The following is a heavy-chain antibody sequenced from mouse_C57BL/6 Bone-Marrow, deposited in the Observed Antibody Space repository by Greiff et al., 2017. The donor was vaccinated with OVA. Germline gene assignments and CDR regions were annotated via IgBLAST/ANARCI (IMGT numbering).Heavy chain of an antibody. Sequence: EVQLQQSGAELVRPGASVHLSCTASGFTFTDAYMPWVQQRPEQFLEWIGWIDPENGDTEYASKFPGKATITADTSSNKAYLQLSSLTSEDTAVYYCTSYGNFDYWGQGTTLTVSS. CDR3: TSYGNFDY. D-gene: IGHD2-1*01. CDR2: IDPENGDT. V-gene: IGHV14-4*01. CDR1: GFTFTDAY. J-gene: IGHJ2*01.